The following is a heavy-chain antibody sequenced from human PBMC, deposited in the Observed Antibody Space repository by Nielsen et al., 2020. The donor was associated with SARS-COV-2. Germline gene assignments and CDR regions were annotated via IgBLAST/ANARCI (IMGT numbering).Heavy chain of an antibody. CDR1: GGSISSGGYY. CDR3: ARGGGPMELWSYYYYYYGMDV. J-gene: IGHJ6*02. D-gene: IGHD5-18*01. V-gene: IGHV4-61*08. Sequence: SETLSLTCTVSGGSISSGGYYWSWIRQHPGKGLEWIGYIYYSGSTNYNPSLKSRVTISVDTSKNQFSLKLSSVTAADTAVYYCARGGGPMELWSYYYYYYGMDVWGQGTTVTVPS. CDR2: IYYSGST.